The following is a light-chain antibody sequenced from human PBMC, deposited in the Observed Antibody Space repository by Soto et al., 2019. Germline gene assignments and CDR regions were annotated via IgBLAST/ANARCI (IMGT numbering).Light chain of an antibody. CDR1: QSVDSY. V-gene: IGKV3-20*01. CDR2: DAS. CDR3: QQYGSSPRT. J-gene: IGKJ1*01. Sequence: EIVLTQSPASLSLSPGERATLSCRASQSVDSYLVWYQQKPGQAPRLLIYDASNRATGIPDRFRGSGSGTGFTLTISRLEPEDFAVYYCQQYGSSPRTFGQGTKVDIK.